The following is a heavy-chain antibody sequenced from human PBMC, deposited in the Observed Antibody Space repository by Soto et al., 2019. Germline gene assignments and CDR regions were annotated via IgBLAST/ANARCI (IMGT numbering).Heavy chain of an antibody. Sequence: SETLSLTCAVSGGSISSGGYYWSWIRQHPGKGLEWIGYIYYSGSTYYNPSLKSRVTISVDTSKNQFSLKLSSVTAADTAVYYCAREGYSGYHTPHRFDPWGQGTLVTVSS. CDR1: GGSISSGGYY. CDR3: AREGYSGYHTPHRFDP. D-gene: IGHD5-12*01. V-gene: IGHV4-31*11. J-gene: IGHJ5*02. CDR2: IYYSGST.